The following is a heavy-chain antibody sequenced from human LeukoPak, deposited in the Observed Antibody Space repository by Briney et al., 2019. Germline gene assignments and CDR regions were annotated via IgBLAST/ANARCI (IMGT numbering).Heavy chain of an antibody. J-gene: IGHJ4*02. CDR3: ARDSGPGYYFDY. V-gene: IGHV1-69*05. CDR2: IIPIFGTA. Sequence: SVKVSCKASGGTFSSYANSWVRQAPGQGLEWMGGIIPIFGTANYAQKFQGRVTITTDESTSTAYMELSSLRSEDTAVYYCARDSGPGYYFDYWGQGTLVTVSS. D-gene: IGHD7-27*01. CDR1: GGTFSSYA.